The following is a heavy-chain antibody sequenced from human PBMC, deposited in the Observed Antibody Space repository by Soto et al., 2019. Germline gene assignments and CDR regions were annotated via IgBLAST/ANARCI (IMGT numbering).Heavy chain of an antibody. J-gene: IGHJ3*02. CDR1: GGTFSSYA. CDR3: ARARVTMIVVGGGGAFDI. CDR2: IIPIFGTA. V-gene: IGHV1-69*13. D-gene: IGHD3-22*01. Sequence: SVKVSCKACGGTFSSYAISWVRQAPGQGLEWMGGIIPIFGTANYAQKFQGRVTITADESTSTAYMELSSLRSEDTAVYYCARARVTMIVVGGGGAFDIWGQGTMVTVS.